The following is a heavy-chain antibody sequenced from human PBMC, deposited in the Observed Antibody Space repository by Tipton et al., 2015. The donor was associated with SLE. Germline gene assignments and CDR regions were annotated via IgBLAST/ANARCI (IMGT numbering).Heavy chain of an antibody. CDR3: ARGPPRLVWYYFDY. D-gene: IGHD3-16*01. CDR1: GGSISSYY. CDR2: TYYSGST. J-gene: IGHJ4*02. V-gene: IGHV4-59*01. Sequence: LRLSCTVAGGSISSYYWTWIRQPPGKGLEWIGYTYYSGSTNYNPSLKSQVTMSVDTSKNQFSLKLSSVTAADTAVYYCARGPPRLVWYYFDYWGQGTLVSVSS.